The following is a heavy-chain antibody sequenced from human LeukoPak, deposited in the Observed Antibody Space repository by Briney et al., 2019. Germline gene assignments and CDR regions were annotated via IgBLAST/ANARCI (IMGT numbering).Heavy chain of an antibody. D-gene: IGHD3-10*01. CDR2: ISSSGSTI. CDR3: ARDPYGSYYFDY. CDR1: GFTFSSCE. Sequence: GGSLRLSCAASGFTFSSCEMNWVRQALGKGLEWVSYISSSGSTIYYADSVKGRFTISRDNAKNSLYLQMNDLRAEDTAVYYCARDPYGSYYFDYWGQGTLVAVSS. J-gene: IGHJ4*02. V-gene: IGHV3-48*03.